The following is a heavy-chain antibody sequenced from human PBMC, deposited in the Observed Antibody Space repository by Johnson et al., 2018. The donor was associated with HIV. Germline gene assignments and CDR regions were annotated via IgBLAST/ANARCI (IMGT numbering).Heavy chain of an antibody. D-gene: IGHD3-22*01. CDR2: IGTAGDT. CDR3: ARDFGGYYDSSGYYYEWCDAFDI. V-gene: IGHV3-13*01. CDR1: GFTFSCYD. J-gene: IGHJ3*02. Sequence: VQLVESGGGLVQPGGSLRLSCAASGFTFSCYDVHWVRQATGKGLEWVSAIGTAGDTYYPGSVKGRFTISRENAKHSLYLQMNSLRAGDTAVYYCARDFGGYYDSSGYYYEWCDAFDIWGQGTMVTVSS.